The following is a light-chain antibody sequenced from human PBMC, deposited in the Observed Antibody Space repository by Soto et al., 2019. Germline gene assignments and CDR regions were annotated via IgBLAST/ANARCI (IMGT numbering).Light chain of an antibody. CDR3: RTWDSSLSAGV. CDR1: SSNIENNY. CDR2: GSN. V-gene: IGLV1-51*01. J-gene: IGLJ2*01. Sequence: QSVLTQPPSVSAAPGQKVTISCSGSSSNIENNYVSWYQQLPGTAPKLLIYGSNKRPSGIPDRFSGSKSGTSATLGITGLQTGDEADYYCRTWDSSLSAGVFRGGTKVTVL.